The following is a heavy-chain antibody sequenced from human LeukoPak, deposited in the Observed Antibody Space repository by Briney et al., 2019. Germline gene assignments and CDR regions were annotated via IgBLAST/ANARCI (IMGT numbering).Heavy chain of an antibody. CDR2: IIPIFGTA. CDR3: ARSVKMVREFDY. J-gene: IGHJ4*02. CDR1: GGTFSSYA. V-gene: IGHV1-69*13. D-gene: IGHD3-10*01. Sequence: ASVKVSCKASGGTFSSYAISWVRQAPGQGLEWMGGIIPIFGTANYAQKFQGRVTITADESTSTAYMEPSSLRSEDTAVYYCARSVKMVREFDYWGQGTLVTVSS.